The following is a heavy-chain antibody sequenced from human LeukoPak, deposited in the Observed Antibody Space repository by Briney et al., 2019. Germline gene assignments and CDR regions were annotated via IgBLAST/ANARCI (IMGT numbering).Heavy chain of an antibody. CDR3: AREVVVVVAATRYFDY. CDR2: ITNRGST. V-gene: IGHV4-59*12. CDR1: GGSINSYY. J-gene: IGHJ4*02. D-gene: IGHD2-15*01. Sequence: SETLSLTCTVSGGSINSYYWSWIRQPPGKGLEWIGYITNRGSTNYNPSLKSRVTISVDTSKNQFSLKLSSVTAADTAVYYCAREVVVVVAATRYFDYWGQGTLVTVSS.